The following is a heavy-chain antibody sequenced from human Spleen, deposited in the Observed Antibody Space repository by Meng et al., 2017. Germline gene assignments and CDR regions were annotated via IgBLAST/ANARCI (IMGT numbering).Heavy chain of an antibody. J-gene: IGHJ5*02. CDR2: IIPIFGTA. D-gene: IGHD3-16*01. CDR1: GGTFSSYA. V-gene: IGHV1-69*01. Sequence: HGQLVPAGAGVKKPGSAVKVSCKASGGTFSSYAISWVRKAPGQGLEWMGGIIPIFGTANYAQKFQGRVTITADESTSTAYMELSSLRSEDTAVYYCARGTGGVWFDPWGQGTLVTVSS. CDR3: ARGTGGVWFDP.